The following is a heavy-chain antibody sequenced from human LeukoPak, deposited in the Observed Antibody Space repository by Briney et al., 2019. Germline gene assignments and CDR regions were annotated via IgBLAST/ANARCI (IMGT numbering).Heavy chain of an antibody. Sequence: GGSLRLSCAASGFTFSSYSMNWVRQAPGKGLEWVSYISSSSSYIYYADSVKGRFTISRDNAKNSLYLQMNSLRAEDTAVYYCARMIGITMIVSAIDYWGQGTLVTVSS. CDR2: ISSSSSYI. CDR3: ARMIGITMIVSAIDY. J-gene: IGHJ4*02. V-gene: IGHV3-21*01. D-gene: IGHD3-22*01. CDR1: GFTFSSYS.